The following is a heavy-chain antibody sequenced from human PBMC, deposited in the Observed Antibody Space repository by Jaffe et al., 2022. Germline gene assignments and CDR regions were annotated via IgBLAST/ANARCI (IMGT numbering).Heavy chain of an antibody. Sequence: QVQLQESGPGLVKPSETLSLTCAVSGYSISSGYYWGWIRQPPGKGLEWIGSIYHSGSTYYNPSLKSRVTISVDTSKNQFSLKLSSVTAADTAVYYCARRIFRDGWLGYFDYWGQGTLVTVSS. D-gene: IGHD6-19*01. V-gene: IGHV4-38-2*01. CDR1: GYSISSGYY. CDR2: IYHSGST. CDR3: ARRIFRDGWLGYFDY. J-gene: IGHJ4*02.